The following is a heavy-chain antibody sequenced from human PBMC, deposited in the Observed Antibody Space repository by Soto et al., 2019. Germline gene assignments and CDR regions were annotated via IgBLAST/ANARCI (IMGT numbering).Heavy chain of an antibody. D-gene: IGHD2-2*01. Sequence: QVQLVQSGAEVKKPGSSVKVSCKASGGTFSSYAISWVRQAPGQGLEWMGGIIPIFGTANYAQKFQGRVTSTADESTGTAYMELSSLRSEDTAVYYCARGGAVVVVPAATRYYGMDVWGQGTTVTVSS. CDR1: GGTFSSYA. V-gene: IGHV1-69*01. CDR3: ARGGAVVVVPAATRYYGMDV. CDR2: IIPIFGTA. J-gene: IGHJ6*02.